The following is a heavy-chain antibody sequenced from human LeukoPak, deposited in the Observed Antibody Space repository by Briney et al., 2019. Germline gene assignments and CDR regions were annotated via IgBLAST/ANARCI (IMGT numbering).Heavy chain of an antibody. Sequence: GESLRLSCAASGFTFSSYAMHWARQAPGKGLEWVAVISYDGSNKYYADSVKGRFNISRDNSKNTLYLQMNSLRAEDTAVYYCAREVAAAGNNWFDPWGQGTLVTVSS. J-gene: IGHJ5*02. CDR1: GFTFSSYA. CDR2: ISYDGSNK. CDR3: AREVAAAGNNWFDP. D-gene: IGHD6-13*01. V-gene: IGHV3-30*04.